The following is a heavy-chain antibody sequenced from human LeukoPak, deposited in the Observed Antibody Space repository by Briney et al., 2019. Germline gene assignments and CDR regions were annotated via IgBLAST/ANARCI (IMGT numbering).Heavy chain of an antibody. CDR1: GFTFSSYS. CDR2: ISSSSSYI. CDR3: ARNGAYDFWSGYYPSESDY. D-gene: IGHD3-3*01. V-gene: IGHV3-21*01. Sequence: PGGSLRLSCAASGFTFSSYSMNWVGQAPGKGLEWVSFISSSSSYIYYADSVKGRFTISRDNAKNSLYLQMNSLRAEDTAVYYCARNGAYDFWSGYYPSESDYWGQGTLVTVSS. J-gene: IGHJ4*02.